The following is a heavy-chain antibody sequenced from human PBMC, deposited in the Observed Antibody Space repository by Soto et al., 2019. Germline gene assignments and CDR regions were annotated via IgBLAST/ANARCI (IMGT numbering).Heavy chain of an antibody. CDR3: ATETPPHHVYWAPLDS. D-gene: IGHD2-8*02. Sequence: PGGSLRLSCVASGFTFSDYYIIWIRQAPGKGLEWVSFISTSSTYMNFADSVKGRCTISRDNAQNSVYLQMNSLRADDTAVYYCATETPPHHVYWAPLDSWGQGILVTVSS. CDR2: ISTSSTYM. J-gene: IGHJ4*02. V-gene: IGHV3-11*06. CDR1: GFTFSDYY.